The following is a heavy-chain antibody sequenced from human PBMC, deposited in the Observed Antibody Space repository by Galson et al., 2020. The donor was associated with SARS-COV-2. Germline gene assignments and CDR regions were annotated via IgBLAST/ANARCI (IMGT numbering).Heavy chain of an antibody. CDR1: GFTVSTNF. CDR2: ISTGGDT. CDR3: ARGFGSGTLYYYYCMDV. Sequence: GESLKISCAASGFTVSTNFMSWVRQAPGKGLEWVSVISTGGDTNYADSVKGRFTISRDNSKNTLHLQMNSLRAEDTAVYYCARGFGSGTLYYYYCMDVWGQGTTVTVSS. J-gene: IGHJ6*02. D-gene: IGHD3-10*01. V-gene: IGHV3-53*01.